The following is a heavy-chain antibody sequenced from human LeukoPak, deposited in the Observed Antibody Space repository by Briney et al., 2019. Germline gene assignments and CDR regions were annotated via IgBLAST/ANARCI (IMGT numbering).Heavy chain of an antibody. CDR3: ARETGWFGESHFDY. CDR1: EFTFNTYG. D-gene: IGHD3-10*01. Sequence: PGRSLRLSCAASEFTFNTYGMHWVRQAPGKGLEWVAVIWYDGSNKYYADSVKGRFTISRDNSNNTLYLQMNSLRAEDTAVYYCARETGWFGESHFDYWGQGTLVTVSS. V-gene: IGHV3-33*01. J-gene: IGHJ4*02. CDR2: IWYDGSNK.